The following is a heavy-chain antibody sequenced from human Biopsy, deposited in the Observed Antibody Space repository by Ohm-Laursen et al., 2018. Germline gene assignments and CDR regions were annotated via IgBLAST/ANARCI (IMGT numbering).Heavy chain of an antibody. J-gene: IGHJ1*01. D-gene: IGHD3-9*01. CDR2: NIPILGTG. V-gene: IGHV1-69*06. CDR3: ATKLTGYFHH. Sequence: SSVKVSCKSPGGTFSNYGVNWVRQAPGQGLEWLGGNIPILGTGNYAQKFQGRVTVAADTSTSTATMELRSLRSDDTAVYYCATKLTGYFHHWGQGTLVIVSS. CDR1: GGTFSNYG.